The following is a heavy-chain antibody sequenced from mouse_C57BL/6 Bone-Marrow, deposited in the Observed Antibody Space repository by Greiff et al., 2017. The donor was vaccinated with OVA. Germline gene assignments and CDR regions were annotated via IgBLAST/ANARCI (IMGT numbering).Heavy chain of an antibody. CDR2: IDPENGDT. V-gene: IGHV14-4*01. D-gene: IGHD2-2*01. Sequence: SGAELVRPGASVKLSCTASGFNIKDDYMHWVKQRPEQGLEWIGWIDPENGDTEYASKFQGKATITADTSSNTAYLQLSSLTSEDTAVYYCTTEGYDGTDYWGQGTTLTVSS. J-gene: IGHJ2*01. CDR1: GFNIKDDY. CDR3: TTEGYDGTDY.